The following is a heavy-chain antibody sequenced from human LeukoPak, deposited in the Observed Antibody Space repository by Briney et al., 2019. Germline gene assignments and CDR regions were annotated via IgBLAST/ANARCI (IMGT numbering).Heavy chain of an antibody. D-gene: IGHD3-10*01. J-gene: IGHJ3*01. Sequence: ASVKVSCKVSGYTLTDLSMHWVRQAPGKGLEWMGSFDPEDGETIYAQKFQGRVTMTEDTSTDTAYMELSSLRSEDTAVYYCATHPSYYHTSGSDDAFDVWGQGTMVTVSS. CDR3: ATHPSYYHTSGSDDAFDV. CDR1: GYTLTDLS. CDR2: FDPEDGET. V-gene: IGHV1-24*01.